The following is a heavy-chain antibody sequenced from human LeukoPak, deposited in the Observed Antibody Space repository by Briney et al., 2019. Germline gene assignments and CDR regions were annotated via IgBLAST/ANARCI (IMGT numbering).Heavy chain of an antibody. J-gene: IGHJ1*01. CDR1: GGPINNYY. Sequence: SETLSLTCTVSGGPINNYYWSWIRQPPGKGLEWIGYIYNSGHTNYNPSLKSRVTISEDTSKNQLSLKLSSVTAADTAVYYCARAAVTTSRYFQHWGQGTLVTVSS. CDR3: ARAAVTTSRYFQH. CDR2: IYNSGHT. D-gene: IGHD4-17*01. V-gene: IGHV4-59*01.